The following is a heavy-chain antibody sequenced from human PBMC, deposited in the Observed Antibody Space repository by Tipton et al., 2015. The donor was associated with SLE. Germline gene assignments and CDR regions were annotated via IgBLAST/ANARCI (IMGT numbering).Heavy chain of an antibody. CDR1: GFPFSSFP. D-gene: IGHD6-19*01. V-gene: IGHV3-23*03. J-gene: IGHJ4*02. CDR3: AKDSVAGASGGYFES. CDR2: IYGGGTTT. Sequence: SLRLSCVTSGFPFSSFPMSWVRQAPGKGLEWVSVIYGGGTTTYYAESVKGRFTISRDNSKDTLYLQMSSLRPEDTAVYFCAKDSVAGASGGYFESWGQGTLVTVSS.